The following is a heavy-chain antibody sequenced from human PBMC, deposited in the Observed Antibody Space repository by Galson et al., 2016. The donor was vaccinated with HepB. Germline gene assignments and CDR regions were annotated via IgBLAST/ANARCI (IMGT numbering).Heavy chain of an antibody. J-gene: IGHJ3*02. CDR2: IIPILDMP. CDR3: ARRRKDSASSGPFDI. CDR1: GGTFSSYV. Sequence: SVKVSCKASGGTFSSYVINWVRQAPGQGLEWMGRIIPILDMPTYAQRFQGRVTIAADKSTSTVYMELSSLRTEDTAVYFCARRRKDSASSGPFDIWGLGTVVTVSS. D-gene: IGHD6-6*01. V-gene: IGHV1-69*04.